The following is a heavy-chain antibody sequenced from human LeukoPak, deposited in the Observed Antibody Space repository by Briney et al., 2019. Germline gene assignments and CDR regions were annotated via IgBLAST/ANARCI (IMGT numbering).Heavy chain of an antibody. CDR1: GGTFSSYA. CDR2: IIPILGIA. V-gene: IGHV1-69*04. D-gene: IGHD1-26*01. Sequence: ASVKVSCKASGGTFSSYAISWVRQAPGQGLEWMGRIIPILGIANYAQKFQGRVTITADKSTSTAYTELSSLRSEDTAVYYCARVNVFEWEPAVDAFDIWGQGTMVTVSS. CDR3: ARVNVFEWEPAVDAFDI. J-gene: IGHJ3*02.